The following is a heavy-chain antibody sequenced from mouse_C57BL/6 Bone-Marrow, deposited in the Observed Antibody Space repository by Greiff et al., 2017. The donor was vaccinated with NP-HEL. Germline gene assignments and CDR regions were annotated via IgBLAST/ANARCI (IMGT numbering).Heavy chain of an antibody. D-gene: IGHD1-1*01. CDR1: GFTFTDYY. CDR3: ARSVVATFDYYAMDY. Sequence: EVKLMESGGGLVQPGGSLSLSCAASGFTFTDYYMSWVRQPPGKALEWLGFIRNKANGYTTEYSASVKGRFTISRDNSQSILYLQMNALRAEDSATYYCARSVVATFDYYAMDYWGQGTSVTVSS. J-gene: IGHJ4*01. V-gene: IGHV7-3*01. CDR2: IRNKANGYTT.